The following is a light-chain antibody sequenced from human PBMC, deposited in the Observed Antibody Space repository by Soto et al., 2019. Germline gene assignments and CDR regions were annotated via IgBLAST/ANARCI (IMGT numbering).Light chain of an antibody. CDR2: DAS. CDR3: QQRTNWA. CDR1: QSISNY. Sequence: EIVLTQSPATLSLSPGERATLSCRASQSISNYLAWYQQKPGQAPRLLIYDASNRATGIPARFSGSWSATDFTLTISNLAPEDSAVYYCQQRTNWAFGQGTKVEIK. V-gene: IGKV3-11*01. J-gene: IGKJ1*01.